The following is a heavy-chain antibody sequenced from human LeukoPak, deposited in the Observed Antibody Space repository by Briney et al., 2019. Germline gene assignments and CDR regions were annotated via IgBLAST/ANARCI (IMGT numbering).Heavy chain of an antibody. Sequence: GGSLRLSCAASGFTFSNSAMHWVRQAPGKGLEYVSAISTNGDSTFYADSVKGRFTISRDNSKNTLYLQMGSLRAEDMAVYYCARDRSFNIAMADHAFDIWGQGTMVTVSS. CDR1: GFTFSNSA. CDR3: ARDRSFNIAMADHAFDI. J-gene: IGHJ3*02. CDR2: ISTNGDST. V-gene: IGHV3-64*02. D-gene: IGHD6-19*01.